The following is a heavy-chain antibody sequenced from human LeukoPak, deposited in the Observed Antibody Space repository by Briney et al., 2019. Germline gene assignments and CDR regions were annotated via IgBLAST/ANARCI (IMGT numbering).Heavy chain of an antibody. CDR2: ISSSSSTI. CDR3: AKSIEGSGSYYDSYFDY. D-gene: IGHD3-10*01. V-gene: IGHV3-48*04. Sequence: GGSLRLSCAASGFTFSSYSMNWVRQAPGKGLEWVSYISSSSSTIYYADSVKGRFTISRDNAKNSLYLQMNSLRAEDTAFYYCAKSIEGSGSYYDSYFDYWGQGTLVTVSS. J-gene: IGHJ4*02. CDR1: GFTFSSYS.